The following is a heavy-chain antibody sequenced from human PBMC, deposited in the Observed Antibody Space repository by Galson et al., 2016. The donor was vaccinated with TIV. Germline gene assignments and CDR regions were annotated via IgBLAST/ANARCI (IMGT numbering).Heavy chain of an antibody. V-gene: IGHV1-69*13. Sequence: SVKVSCKASGGSFSSYVFNWVRQAPGQGPEWMGNIIPLFGSANYAQKFQGRVTITADESTSTAYMELSRLRSEDTAIYYCATDRNTAMDTYYYYYGVDVWGQGTTVTVSS. CDR1: GGSFSSYV. J-gene: IGHJ6*02. CDR2: IIPLFGSA. CDR3: ATDRNTAMDTYYYYYGVDV. D-gene: IGHD5-18*01.